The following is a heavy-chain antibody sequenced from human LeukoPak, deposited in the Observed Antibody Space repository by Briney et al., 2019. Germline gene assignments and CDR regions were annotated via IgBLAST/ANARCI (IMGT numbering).Heavy chain of an antibody. CDR2: IYTSGST. CDR1: GASISSYY. D-gene: IGHD3/OR15-3a*01. Sequence: PSETLSLTCAVSGASISSYYWSWIRKPAGKGLEWIGRIYTSGSTNYNPSLKSRVTMSVDTSKNQFSLKLTSVTAADTAVYYCARMDSHDAFDIWGQGTMVTVSS. CDR3: ARMDSHDAFDI. V-gene: IGHV4-4*07. J-gene: IGHJ3*02.